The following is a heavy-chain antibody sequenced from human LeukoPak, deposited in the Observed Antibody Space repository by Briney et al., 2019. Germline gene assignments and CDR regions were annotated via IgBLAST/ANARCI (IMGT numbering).Heavy chain of an antibody. CDR1: GGSISGTDLY. CDR3: EKDSHLDV. Sequence: TSETLSLTCTVSGGSISGTDLYWGWIRQLPGKGLEWIGNIHSTGNSFCNPSLKSRVTISIDTSKNQFSLKLSSVTAADTAVYYCEKDSHLDVWGHGTTVTVSS. V-gene: IGHV4-39*01. J-gene: IGHJ6*02. D-gene: IGHD2-15*01. CDR2: IHSTGNS.